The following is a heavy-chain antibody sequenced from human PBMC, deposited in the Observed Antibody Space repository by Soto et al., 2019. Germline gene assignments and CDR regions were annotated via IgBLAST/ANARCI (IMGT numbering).Heavy chain of an antibody. D-gene: IGHD3-10*02. V-gene: IGHV4-34*01. CDR3: ARGTVYVPFLFPCLDV. J-gene: IGHJ6*02. CDR1: GESLSAYY. Sequence: SETLSLTCAVYGESLSAYYWTWIRHPPGKGLEWIGEINQSGSTNYNPSLKSRVTMSADTSKKHFSLKVTSVIAADTAVYYCARGTVYVPFLFPCLDVWGQGTTVTVSS. CDR2: INQSGST.